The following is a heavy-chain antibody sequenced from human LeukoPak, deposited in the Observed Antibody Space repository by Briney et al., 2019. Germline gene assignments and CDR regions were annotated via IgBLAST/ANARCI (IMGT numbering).Heavy chain of an antibody. D-gene: IGHD4-17*01. Sequence: GGSLRLSCAASGSTFSSYAMHWVRQAPGKGLEWVAVISYDGSNKYYADSVKGRFTISRDNSKNTLYLQMNSLRAEDTAVYYCARDHPPYGDYPFWYFDYWGQGTLVTVSS. J-gene: IGHJ4*02. V-gene: IGHV3-30*04. CDR1: GSTFSSYA. CDR2: ISYDGSNK. CDR3: ARDHPPYGDYPFWYFDY.